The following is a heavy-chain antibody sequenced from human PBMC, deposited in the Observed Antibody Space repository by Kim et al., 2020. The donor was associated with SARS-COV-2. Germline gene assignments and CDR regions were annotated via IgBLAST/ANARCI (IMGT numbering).Heavy chain of an antibody. V-gene: IGHV4-34*13. CDR3: ARGGYYVLYYYYGMDV. J-gene: IGHJ6*02. Sequence: SLRSRVTISVDTSKNQFSLKLSSVTAADTAVYYCARGGYYVLYYYYGMDVWGQGTTVTVSS. D-gene: IGHD3-10*02.